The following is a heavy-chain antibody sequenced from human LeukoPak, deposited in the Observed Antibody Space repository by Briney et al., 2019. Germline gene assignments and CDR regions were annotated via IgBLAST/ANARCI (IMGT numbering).Heavy chain of an antibody. J-gene: IGHJ6*02. D-gene: IGHD6-25*01. CDR2: IYSGGST. CDR3: ARHRAEYYYGMDV. V-gene: IGHV3-53*01. CDR1: GFTVSSNY. Sequence: GGSLRLSCAASGFTVSSNYMSWVRQAPGKGLEWVSVIYSGGSTYYADSVKGRFTISRDNSKNTLYLQMNSLRAGDTAVYYCARHRAEYYYGMDVWGQGTTVTVSS.